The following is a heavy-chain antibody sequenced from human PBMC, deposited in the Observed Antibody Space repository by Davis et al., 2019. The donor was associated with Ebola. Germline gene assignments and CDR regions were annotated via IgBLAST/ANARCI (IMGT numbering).Heavy chain of an antibody. V-gene: IGHV3-23*01. CDR2: ISGSGDST. D-gene: IGHD1-14*01. Sequence: GGSLRLSCTASGFNFGEYALTWVRQTPRKGLEWVSAISGSGDSTNYADSVKGRFTISRDNSKTTVFLQMNSLRADDTAVYFCATSPEYDNWGQGTLVTVSS. J-gene: IGHJ4*02. CDR1: GFNFGEYA. CDR3: ATSPEYDN.